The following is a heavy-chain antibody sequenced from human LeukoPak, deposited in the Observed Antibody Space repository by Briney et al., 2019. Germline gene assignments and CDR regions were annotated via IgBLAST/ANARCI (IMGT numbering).Heavy chain of an antibody. CDR3: ARDVGTSGWHTFDY. D-gene: IGHD6-19*01. CDR2: TYYRSKWYN. V-gene: IGHV6-1*01. J-gene: IGHJ4*02. Sequence: PSQTLSLTCAISGDSVSSNNGAWNWIRQSPSRGLEWLGRTYYRSKWYNDFAPSMQGRITIYPDTSKNQFSLQLYSVTPEDTAVYYCARDVGTSGWHTFDYWGQGTLVTVSS. CDR1: GDSVSSNNGA.